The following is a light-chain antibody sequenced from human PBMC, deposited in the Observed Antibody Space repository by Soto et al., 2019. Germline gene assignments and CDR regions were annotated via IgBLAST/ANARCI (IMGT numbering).Light chain of an antibody. CDR1: RSSIGSNT. CDR2: SNN. CDR3: GSWDSSLSAYV. J-gene: IGLJ1*01. Sequence: QSVLTQPPSASGTPGQRVTISCSGSRSSIGSNTVNWYQHLPGMAPKLLIYSNNHRPSGVPDRFSGSKSGTSATLGITGFQTGDEADYYCGSWDSSLSAYVFGTGTKVTVL. V-gene: IGLV1-44*01.